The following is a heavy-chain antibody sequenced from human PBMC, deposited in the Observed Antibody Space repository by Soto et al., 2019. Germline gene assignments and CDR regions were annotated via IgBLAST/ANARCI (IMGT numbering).Heavy chain of an antibody. V-gene: IGHV1-18*01. J-gene: IGHJ5*02. CDR1: GYTFTSYG. CDR2: ISAYNXXX. Sequence: VKVSCKASGYTFTSYGISWVRQAPGQGXEWMGXISAYNXXXXYAXXLQGRVTMTTDTSTSTAYMELRSLRSDDTAVYYCGXXXXXXXXXXXXXXXXXXXDPWGQGTLVTVSS. CDR3: GXXXXXXXXXXXXXXXXXXXDP.